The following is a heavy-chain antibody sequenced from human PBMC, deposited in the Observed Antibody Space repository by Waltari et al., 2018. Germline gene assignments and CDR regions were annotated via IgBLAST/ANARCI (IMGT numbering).Heavy chain of an antibody. Sequence: QVQLVQSGAEVKKPGASVKVSCKASGYTFTSYYMHWVRQAPGQGLEWMGRSNPSGGSTSYAQKFQGRVTMTRDTSTSTVYMERSSLRSEDTAVYYCARGLAGGGAFDIWGQGTMVTVSS. CDR2: SNPSGGST. D-gene: IGHD3-10*01. J-gene: IGHJ3*02. CDR1: GYTFTSYY. V-gene: IGHV1-46*01. CDR3: ARGLAGGGAFDI.